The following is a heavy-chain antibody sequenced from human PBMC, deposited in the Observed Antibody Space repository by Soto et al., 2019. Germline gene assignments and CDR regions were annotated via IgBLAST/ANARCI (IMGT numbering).Heavy chain of an antibody. J-gene: IGHJ6*02. Sequence: EVQLVESGGGLVKTGGSLRLSCAAPGFSLSTYSMNWVRQAPGKGLEWVSSISSSSSYIYYADSVKGRFTISRDNAKNSLYLQINSLRAEDRAVYYCAKDLSIIGTTYQYGMDVWGQGTTVTVSS. V-gene: IGHV3-21*01. CDR2: ISSSSSYI. D-gene: IGHD1-20*01. CDR1: GFSLSTYS. CDR3: AKDLSIIGTTYQYGMDV.